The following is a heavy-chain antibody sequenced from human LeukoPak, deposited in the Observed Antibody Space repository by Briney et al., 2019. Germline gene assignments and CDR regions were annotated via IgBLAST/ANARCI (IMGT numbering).Heavy chain of an antibody. J-gene: IGHJ5*02. CDR1: GGSFSGYY. CDR3: ARGFLSYGYVFWFDP. Sequence: PSALMSFTHAVYGGSFSGYYCRSIPQPPGKPLEWIGEINHSGRTNSNPSLNSRVTISVDTSKTQFSLKLSSATASDTAVYYCARGFLSYGYVFWFDPWGQGTLVTVSS. D-gene: IGHD5-18*01. CDR2: INHSGRT. V-gene: IGHV4-34*01.